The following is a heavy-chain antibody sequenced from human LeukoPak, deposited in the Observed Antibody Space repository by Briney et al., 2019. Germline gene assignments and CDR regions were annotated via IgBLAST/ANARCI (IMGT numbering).Heavy chain of an antibody. CDR1: GGSFSGYY. V-gene: IGHV4-34*01. D-gene: IGHD2-15*01. J-gene: IGHJ3*02. CDR3: ARDPGYCSGGSCYGHDAFDI. Sequence: TETLSLTCAVYGGSFSGYYWSWIRQPPGKGLEWIGEINHSGSTNYNPSLKSRVTISVDTSKNQFSLRLSSVTAADTAVYYCARDPGYCSGGSCYGHDAFDIWGQGTMVTVSS. CDR2: INHSGST.